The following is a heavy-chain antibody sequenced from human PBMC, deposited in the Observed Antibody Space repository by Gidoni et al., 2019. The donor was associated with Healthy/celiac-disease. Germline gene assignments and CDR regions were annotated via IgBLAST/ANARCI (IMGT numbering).Heavy chain of an antibody. D-gene: IGHD3-16*01. V-gene: IGHV3-33*01. CDR2: SWDDESNI. J-gene: IGHJ4*02. CDR3: ARAMITFGVANFDS. CDR1: GSRFRSYG. Sequence: QVQVVESGVGVVQPGMSLCTPSQPSGSRFRSYGMHWVGQAPGKGLALVSVSWDDESNIYYADSVKNLFTISRDNSKNPLYLQMNSMRAEGTAVYYCARAMITFGVANFDSWGQGTLVTVSS.